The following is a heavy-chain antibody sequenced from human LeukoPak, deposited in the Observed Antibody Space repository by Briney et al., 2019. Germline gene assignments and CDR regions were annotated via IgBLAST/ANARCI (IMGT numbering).Heavy chain of an antibody. Sequence: PSETLSLTCAVYGGSFSGYYWSWIRQPPAKGLEWIGYIYHSGSTYYNPSLKSRVTISVDRSKNQFSLKLSSVTAADTAVYYCAALTTVTSSIDYWGQGTLVTVSS. J-gene: IGHJ4*02. V-gene: IGHV4-34*01. CDR1: GGSFSGYY. CDR2: IYHSGST. CDR3: AALTTVTSSIDY. D-gene: IGHD4-17*01.